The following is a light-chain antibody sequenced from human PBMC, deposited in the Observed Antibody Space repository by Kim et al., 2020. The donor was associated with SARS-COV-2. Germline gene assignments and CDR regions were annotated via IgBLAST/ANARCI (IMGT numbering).Light chain of an antibody. V-gene: IGKV3-20*01. CDR2: GAS. Sequence: LSPGERATPSCRASQSVGSSHLAWYQQKPGQAPRLLIYGASTRATGIPDRFSGSGSGTDFTLTISRLEPEDFAVFYCQKYGSTWTFGQGTKVDIK. J-gene: IGKJ1*01. CDR3: QKYGSTWT. CDR1: QSVGSSH.